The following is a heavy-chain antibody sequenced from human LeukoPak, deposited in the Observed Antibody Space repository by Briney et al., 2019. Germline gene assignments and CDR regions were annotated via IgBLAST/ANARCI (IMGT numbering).Heavy chain of an antibody. CDR2: ISSYKGDT. D-gene: IGHD3-10*01. J-gene: IGHJ3*02. CDR3: ARGGLWVGELLSTPHDGFDI. Sequence: SVKLSCKASGYSSRSFGINCVRQAPGQGLEWMGWISSYKGDTNYAQRLEGRFTLTTDTSTATDYMELGSLRSDDTAVYYCARGGLWVGELLSTPHDGFDIWGEGTMVTVSS. V-gene: IGHV1-18*01. CDR1: GYSSRSFG.